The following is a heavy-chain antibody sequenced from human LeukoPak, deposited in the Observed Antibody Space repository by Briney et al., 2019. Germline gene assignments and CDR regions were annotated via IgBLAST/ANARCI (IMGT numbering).Heavy chain of an antibody. CDR1: GGSFSGYY. J-gene: IGHJ4*02. D-gene: IGHD3-22*01. CDR3: ASGVKTPSDY. Sequence: SETLSLTCAVYGGSFSGYYWSWIRQPPGKGLEWIGEINHSGSTNYNPSLKSRVTISVDTSKNQFSLKLSSVTAADTAVCYCASGVKTPSDYWGQGTLVTVSS. V-gene: IGHV4-34*01. CDR2: INHSGST.